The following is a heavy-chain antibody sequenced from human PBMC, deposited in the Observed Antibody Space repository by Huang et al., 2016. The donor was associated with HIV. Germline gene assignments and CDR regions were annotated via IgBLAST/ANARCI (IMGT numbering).Heavy chain of an antibody. J-gene: IGHJ6*03. CDR2: VSNDGNEK. V-gene: IGHV3-30*03. Sequence: QGQLVESGGGVVQPGRSLRLSCAASGFSFTSYDMQWVRQVPGKGMDWVSFVSNDGNEKYYADSVKGQFTISRDNFKNTLYLQMNSMRTGDTAVYFCLPAGHVSHYYYMDVWGKGTTVIVSS. CDR3: LPAGHVSHYYYMDV. CDR1: GFSFTSYD.